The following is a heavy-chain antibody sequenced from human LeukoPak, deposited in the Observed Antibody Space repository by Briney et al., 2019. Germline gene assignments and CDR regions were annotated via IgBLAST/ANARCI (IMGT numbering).Heavy chain of an antibody. Sequence: GGSLRLSCAASGFTFSSYGMHWVRQAPGKGLEWVAVIWYDGSNKYYADSVKGRFTISRDNSKNTLYLQMNSLRAEDTAVYYCARSTTYYYDSSGYSDFDYWGQGTLVTVS. CDR1: GFTFSSYG. J-gene: IGHJ4*02. D-gene: IGHD3-22*01. CDR2: IWYDGSNK. V-gene: IGHV3-33*01. CDR3: ARSTTYYYDSSGYSDFDY.